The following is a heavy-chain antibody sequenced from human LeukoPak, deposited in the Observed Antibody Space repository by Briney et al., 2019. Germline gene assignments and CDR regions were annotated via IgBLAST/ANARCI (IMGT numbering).Heavy chain of an antibody. CDR2: IYYGGST. CDR1: GGSISSSSYY. D-gene: IGHD3-3*01. Sequence: SETLSLTCTVSGGSISSSSYYWGWIRQPPGKGLEWIGSIYYGGSTYYNPSLKGRVTISVDTSKNQFSLKLSSVTAADTAVYYCATPGPDYDFWSGYYTSLHFDYWGQGTLVTVSS. V-gene: IGHV4-39*01. J-gene: IGHJ4*02. CDR3: ATPGPDYDFWSGYYTSLHFDY.